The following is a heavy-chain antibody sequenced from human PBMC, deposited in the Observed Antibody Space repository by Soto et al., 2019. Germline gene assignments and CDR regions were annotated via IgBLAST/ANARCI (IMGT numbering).Heavy chain of an antibody. J-gene: IGHJ5*02. V-gene: IGHV3-23*01. CDR3: AKDRYCSGGSCYRRGWFDP. Sequence: GGSLRLSCAASGFTFSSYAMSWVRQAPGKGLEWVSAISGSGGSTYYADSVKGRFTISRDNSTNTLYLQMNSLRAEDTAVYYCAKDRYCSGGSCYRRGWFDPWGQGTLVTVSS. CDR2: ISGSGGST. CDR1: GFTFSSYA. D-gene: IGHD2-15*01.